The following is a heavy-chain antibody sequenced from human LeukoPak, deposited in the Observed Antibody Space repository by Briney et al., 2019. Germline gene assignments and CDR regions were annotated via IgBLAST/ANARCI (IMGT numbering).Heavy chain of an antibody. V-gene: IGHV1-69*06. D-gene: IGHD1-26*01. CDR1: GGTLISYA. CDR2: IIPIFGTA. Sequence: SVKVSCKASGGTLISYAIRWVRQAPGQGLEWMGGIIPIFGTANYAQKFQGRVTITADKSTSTAYMELSSLRSEDTAVYYCARAYSGSYYIIDYWGQGTLVTVSS. J-gene: IGHJ4*02. CDR3: ARAYSGSYYIIDY.